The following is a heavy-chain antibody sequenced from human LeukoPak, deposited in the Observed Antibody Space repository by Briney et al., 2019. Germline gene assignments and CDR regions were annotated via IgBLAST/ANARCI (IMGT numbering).Heavy chain of an antibody. D-gene: IGHD5-18*01. Sequence: SETLSLTCTVSGDSISNYFWSWIRQPAGKGLEWIGRIYAGEGAKYNPSLETRVTVSVDTSTNQLSLKLSSVTAADTAADYCAREGYGYGYYFDYWGQGTLVTVSS. V-gene: IGHV4-4*07. CDR2: IYAGEGA. CDR3: AREGYGYGYYFDY. CDR1: GDSISNYF. J-gene: IGHJ4*02.